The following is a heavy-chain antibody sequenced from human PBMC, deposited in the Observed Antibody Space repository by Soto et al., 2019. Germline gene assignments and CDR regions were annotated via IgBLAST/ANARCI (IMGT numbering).Heavy chain of an antibody. CDR3: ARKKGAGTEYYYYGMDV. Sequence: PSETLSLTCAVSGYSISSGYYWGWIRQPPGKGLEWIGSIYHSGSTYYNPSLKSRDTISVDTSKNQFSLKLSSVTAADTAVYYCARKKGAGTEYYYYGMDVWGQGTTVTVSS. CDR2: IYHSGST. V-gene: IGHV4-38-2*01. CDR1: GYSISSGYY. D-gene: IGHD6-19*01. J-gene: IGHJ6*02.